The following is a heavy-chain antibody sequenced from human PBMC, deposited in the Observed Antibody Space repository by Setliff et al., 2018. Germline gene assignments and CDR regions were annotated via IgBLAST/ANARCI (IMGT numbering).Heavy chain of an antibody. Sequence: SVKVSCKASGGTFSSYGISWVRQAPGQGLEWMGGTIPMFGTTNYARKFQGRVTIITDESTSTAYMQLSSLGSEDTAIYYCARTYYYASGRSGYYYYYYYYLDVWGKGTTVTVSS. CDR3: ARTYYYASGRSGYYYYYYYYLDV. J-gene: IGHJ6*03. V-gene: IGHV1-69*05. CDR1: GGTFSSYG. CDR2: TIPMFGTT. D-gene: IGHD3-10*01.